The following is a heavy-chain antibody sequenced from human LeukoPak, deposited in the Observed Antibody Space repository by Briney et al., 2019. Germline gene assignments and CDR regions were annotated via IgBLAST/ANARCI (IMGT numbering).Heavy chain of an antibody. CDR3: AKDRIDFWSGYDAFDY. Sequence: PGGSLRLSCAASGFTFSSYAMSWVRQAPGKGLEWVSAISGSGGSTYYADSVKGRFTISRDNSKNTLYLQMNSLRVEDTAVYYCAKDRIDFWSGYDAFDYWGQGTLVTVSS. J-gene: IGHJ4*02. D-gene: IGHD3-3*01. CDR2: ISGSGGST. CDR1: GFTFSSYA. V-gene: IGHV3-23*01.